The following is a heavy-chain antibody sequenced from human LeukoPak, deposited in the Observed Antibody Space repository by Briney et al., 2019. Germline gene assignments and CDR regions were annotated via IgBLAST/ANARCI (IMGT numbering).Heavy chain of an antibody. CDR3: ARNVWGSYRPTYYFDY. CDR2: ISYDGSNE. CDR1: GFTFGSYP. D-gene: IGHD3-16*02. J-gene: IGHJ4*02. Sequence: GGSLRLSCAASGFTFGSYPMHWVRQAPGKGLEWVAVISYDGSNEYYADSLKGRFTISRVNSKSTLYLQMNSLRPEDTAVYYCARNVWGSYRPTYYFDYWGQGTLVTVSS. V-gene: IGHV3-30*04.